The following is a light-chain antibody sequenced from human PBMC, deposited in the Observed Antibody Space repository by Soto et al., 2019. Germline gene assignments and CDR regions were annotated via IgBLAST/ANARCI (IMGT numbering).Light chain of an antibody. V-gene: IGLV1-44*01. Sequence: QSVLTQPPSASGTPGQRVTISCSGSSSNIGSKTVNWYQQLPGTVPKLLIYNSYQRPSGVPDRFSGSKSGTSASLAISGLQSDDEAGYYCAAWDASLIGYVCGAGTKLTVL. CDR2: NSY. J-gene: IGLJ1*01. CDR3: AAWDASLIGYV. CDR1: SSNIGSKT.